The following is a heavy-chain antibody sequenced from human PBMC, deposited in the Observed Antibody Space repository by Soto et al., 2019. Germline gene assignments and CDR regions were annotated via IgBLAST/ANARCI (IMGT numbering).Heavy chain of an antibody. CDR2: ISYDSSDR. J-gene: IGHJ3*02. D-gene: IGHD2-2*01. Sequence: GGSLRLSCAASAFTFSRFALHWVRQAPGKGLEWVSSISYDSSDRYYADSVRGRFTISRSNSRSTLYLQMNSLRAEDTAVYYCAKVRPLRDCTRTSCLGAFDIWGQGTMVTGSS. CDR1: AFTFSRFA. V-gene: IGHV3-30-3*02. CDR3: AKVRPLRDCTRTSCLGAFDI.